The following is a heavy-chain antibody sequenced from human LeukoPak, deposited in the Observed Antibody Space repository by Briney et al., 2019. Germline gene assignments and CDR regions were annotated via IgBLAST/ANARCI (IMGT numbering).Heavy chain of an antibody. J-gene: IGHJ6*02. CDR1: GGSISSGGYS. V-gene: IGHV4-31*03. CDR3: ARDRLLWFGELPLDYYYYGMDV. Sequence: SETLSLTCTVSGGSISSGGYSWSWLRQHPGEGLEWIGYIYYSGSTYYNPSLKSRVTISVDTSKNQFSLKLSSVTAADTAVYYCARDRLLWFGELPLDYYYYGMDVWGQGTTVTVSS. CDR2: IYYSGST. D-gene: IGHD3-10*01.